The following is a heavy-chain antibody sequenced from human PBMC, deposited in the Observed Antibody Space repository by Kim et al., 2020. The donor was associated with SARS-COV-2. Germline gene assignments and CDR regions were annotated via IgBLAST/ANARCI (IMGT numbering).Heavy chain of an antibody. CDR3: ARHGRSDWQPILHLDWYFDL. CDR2: IYYSGST. CDR1: GGSISSSSYY. J-gene: IGHJ2*01. V-gene: IGHV4-39*01. Sequence: SETLSLTCTVSGGSISSSSYYWGWIRQPPGKGLEWIGSIYYSGSTYYNPSLKSRVTISVDTSKNQFSLKLSSVTAADTAVYYCARHGRSDWQPILHLDWYFDLWGRGTLVTVSS. D-gene: IGHD2-21*02.